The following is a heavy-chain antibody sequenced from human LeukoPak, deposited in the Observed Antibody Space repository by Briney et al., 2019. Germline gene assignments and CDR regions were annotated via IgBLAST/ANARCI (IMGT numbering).Heavy chain of an antibody. V-gene: IGHV3-33*08. D-gene: IGHD2-15*01. J-gene: IGHJ6*02. CDR1: GFTFRSYA. CDR3: AGVHCSGGSCYYYYGMDV. Sequence: GGSLRLSCAASGFTFRSYAIHWVRQAPGKGLEWVAVIWYDGSNKYYADSVKGRFTISRDNSKNTLYLQMNSLRAEDTAVYYCAGVHCSGGSCYYYYGMDVWGQGTTVTVSS. CDR2: IWYDGSNK.